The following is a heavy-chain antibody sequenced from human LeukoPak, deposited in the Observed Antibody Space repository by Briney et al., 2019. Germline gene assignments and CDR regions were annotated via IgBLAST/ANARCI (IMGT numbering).Heavy chain of an antibody. D-gene: IGHD6-19*01. CDR1: GGSISSGSYY. CDR3: AREVAGTPWIDY. CDR2: IYTSGST. V-gene: IGHV4-61*02. J-gene: IGHJ4*02. Sequence: PSETLSLTCTVSGGSISSGSYYWSWIRQPAGKGLEWIGRIYTSGSTNYNPSLKSRVTISVDTSKNQFSLKLSSVTAADTAVYYCAREVAGTPWIDYWGQGTLVTVSS.